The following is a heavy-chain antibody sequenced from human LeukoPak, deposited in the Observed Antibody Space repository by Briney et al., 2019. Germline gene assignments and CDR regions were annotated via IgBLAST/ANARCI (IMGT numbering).Heavy chain of an antibody. CDR2: IRSKANNYAT. CDR1: GFTFSGSA. Sequence: PGGSLRVSCAASGFTFSGSAMHWVRQASGKGLEWVGRIRSKANNYATAYAASVKGRFTTSRDDSKNTAFLQMNSLKTEDTAVYYCTGGDRRDGYNLGDYWGQGTLVTVSS. V-gene: IGHV3-73*01. J-gene: IGHJ4*02. CDR3: TGGDRRDGYNLGDY. D-gene: IGHD5-24*01.